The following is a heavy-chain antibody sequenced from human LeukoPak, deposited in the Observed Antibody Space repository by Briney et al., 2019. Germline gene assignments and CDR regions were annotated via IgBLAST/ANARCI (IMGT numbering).Heavy chain of an antibody. V-gene: IGHV3-30*04. Sequence: GGSLRLSCAASGFTFSSYAMHWVRQAPGKGLEWVAVISYDGSNKYYADSVKGRFTISRDNSKNTPYLQMNSLRAEDTAVYYCARGDYYDSSGYYYVGIDYWGQGTLVTVSS. J-gene: IGHJ4*02. CDR2: ISYDGSNK. CDR3: ARGDYYDSSGYYYVGIDY. D-gene: IGHD3-22*01. CDR1: GFTFSSYA.